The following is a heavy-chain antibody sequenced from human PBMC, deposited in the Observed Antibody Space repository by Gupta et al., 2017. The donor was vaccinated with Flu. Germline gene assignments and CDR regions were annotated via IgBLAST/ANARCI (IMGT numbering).Heavy chain of an antibody. CDR1: GFIFSNYE. CDR2: MRSSGGAI. J-gene: IGHJ4*02. Sequence: EVQLVESGGGLVRPGGSLTLSCAASGFIFSNYEMNWVRQVPEKGLEWVAYMRSSGGAIYSADSVKGRFTISRDNAKNTLYLHINSLRAEDTAIYYCARGVRSGWGVDYWGQGTLVTVSS. D-gene: IGHD6-19*01. V-gene: IGHV3-48*03. CDR3: ARGVRSGWGVDY.